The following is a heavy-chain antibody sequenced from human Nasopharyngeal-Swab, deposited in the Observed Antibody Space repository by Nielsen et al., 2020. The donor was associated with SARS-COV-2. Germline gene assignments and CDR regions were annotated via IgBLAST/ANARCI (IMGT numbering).Heavy chain of an antibody. CDR3: ARGHYGLDV. Sequence: GGSLRLSCKASGFTFSEHWMTWVRQAPGKGPEWVAHIRETEDEMYYVDSMKGRFTIPRDNAKNSVYLQVDSLRVEDTAVYYCARGHYGLDVWGQGTTVTVSS. J-gene: IGHJ6*02. CDR1: GFTFSEHW. V-gene: IGHV3-7*03. CDR2: IRETEDEM.